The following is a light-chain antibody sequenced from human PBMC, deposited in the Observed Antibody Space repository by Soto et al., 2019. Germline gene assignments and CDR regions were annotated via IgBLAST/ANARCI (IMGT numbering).Light chain of an antibody. CDR2: DAS. CDR3: QQYNSYSPAT. J-gene: IGKJ1*01. Sequence: DIQMTQSPSTLSASVGDRVTITCRASQSISSWLAWYQQKPGKAPKLLIYDASSLESGVPSRFSGSGSGTEFTLIISSLQPDDFATYYCQQYNSYSPATFGQGTKVEIK. CDR1: QSISSW. V-gene: IGKV1-5*01.